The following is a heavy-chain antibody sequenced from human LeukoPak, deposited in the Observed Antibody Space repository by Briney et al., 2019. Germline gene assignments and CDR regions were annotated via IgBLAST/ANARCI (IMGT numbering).Heavy chain of an antibody. V-gene: IGHV3-15*01. CDR3: TTGVKWELPFDY. J-gene: IGHJ4*02. CDR2: IKSKTDGGTT. D-gene: IGHD1-26*01. Sequence: PSETLSLTCTVSGGSITNYFWSWVRQAPGKGLEWVGRIKSKTDGGTTDYAAPVKGRFTISRDDSKNTLHLQMNSLKTEDTAVYYCTTGVKWELPFDYWGQGTLVTVSS. CDR1: GGSITNYF.